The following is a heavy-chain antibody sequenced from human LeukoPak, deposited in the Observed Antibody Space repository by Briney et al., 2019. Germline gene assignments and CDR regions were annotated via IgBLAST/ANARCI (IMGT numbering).Heavy chain of an antibody. V-gene: IGHV3-15*01. J-gene: IGHJ6*03. CDR1: GSTFTDAW. Sequence: GGSLRLSCVGSGSTFTDAWMSWVRQAPGKGLEWNGRIKSKTDGGTTDYAAPVKGRFTISRDDPKSTLFLQMNTLKTEDTAVYYCTTDFWRGYGSYYDYFYMDVWGKGTTVAVSS. D-gene: IGHD3-3*01. CDR2: IKSKTDGGTT. CDR3: TTDFWRGYGSYYDYFYMDV.